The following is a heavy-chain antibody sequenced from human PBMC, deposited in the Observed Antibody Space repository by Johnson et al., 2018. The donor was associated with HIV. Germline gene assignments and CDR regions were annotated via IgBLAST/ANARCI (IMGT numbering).Heavy chain of an antibody. D-gene: IGHD3-16*01. V-gene: IGHV3-7*01. CDR2: IKQDGSEK. Sequence: VQLVESGGGLVQPGGSLRLSCVASGFMFSDYWMSWVRQAPGKGLEWVANIKQDGSEKYYVDSVKGRFTISRDNAKNSLYLQMNSLRAEDTALYYCARGGSMWGRLVLGEKGGAFDIWGQGTMVTVSS. CDR1: GFMFSDYW. CDR3: ARGGSMWGRLVLGEKGGAFDI. J-gene: IGHJ3*02.